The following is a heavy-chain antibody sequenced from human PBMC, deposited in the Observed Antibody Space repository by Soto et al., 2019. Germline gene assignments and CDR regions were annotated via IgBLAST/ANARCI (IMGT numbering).Heavy chain of an antibody. CDR1: GYTFTSYG. Sequence: ASVKVSCKASGYTFTSYGISWVRQAPGQGREWMGWISAYNGNTNYAQKLQGRVTMTTDTSTSTAYMELRSLRSDDTPVYYCAREGPPNLAAAGARAFDIWGQGTMVTVSS. J-gene: IGHJ3*02. CDR2: ISAYNGNT. CDR3: AREGPPNLAAAGARAFDI. V-gene: IGHV1-18*01. D-gene: IGHD6-13*01.